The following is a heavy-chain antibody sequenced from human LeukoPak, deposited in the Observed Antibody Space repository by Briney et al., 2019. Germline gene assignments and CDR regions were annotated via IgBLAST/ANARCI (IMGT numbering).Heavy chain of an antibody. V-gene: IGHV1-2*04. Sequence: ASVKVSCKASGNTFTGYYMHWVRQAPGQGLEWMGWINPNSGGTNYAQKFQGWVTMTRDTSISTAYMELSRLRSDDTAVYYCARGALLVGATVFGFDYWGQGTLVTVSS. D-gene: IGHD1-26*01. CDR1: GNTFTGYY. CDR2: INPNSGGT. CDR3: ARGALLVGATVFGFDY. J-gene: IGHJ4*02.